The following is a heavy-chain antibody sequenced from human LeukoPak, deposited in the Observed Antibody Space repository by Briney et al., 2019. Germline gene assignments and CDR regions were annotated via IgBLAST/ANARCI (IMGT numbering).Heavy chain of an antibody. CDR2: IWFDGSNK. CDR1: GFTFSSYG. CDR3: ARDDFGLIAVAVRDAFDI. J-gene: IGHJ3*02. D-gene: IGHD6-19*01. Sequence: GGSLRLSCAASGFTFSSYGMHWVRQAPGKGLEWVAIIWFDGSNKYYADSVKGRFTISRDNSKNTLFLQMNSLRAEDTAVYFCARDDFGLIAVAVRDAFDIWGQGTMVTVSS. V-gene: IGHV3-33*01.